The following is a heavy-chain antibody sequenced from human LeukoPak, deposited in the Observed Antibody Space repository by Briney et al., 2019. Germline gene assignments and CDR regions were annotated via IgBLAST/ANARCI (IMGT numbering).Heavy chain of an antibody. V-gene: IGHV3-7*03. Sequence: GGSLRLSCVASGFTFSSSWMSWVRQAPGKGLEWVAMIRPDGSGEYYVDSVKGRFTISRDNVNYSLYLQMNSLTAEDTAVYYCARDCGAAITGPRFDLWGQGARVTVSS. D-gene: IGHD2-8*02. CDR3: ARDCGAAITGPRFDL. CDR1: GFTFSSSW. J-gene: IGHJ4*02. CDR2: IRPDGSGE.